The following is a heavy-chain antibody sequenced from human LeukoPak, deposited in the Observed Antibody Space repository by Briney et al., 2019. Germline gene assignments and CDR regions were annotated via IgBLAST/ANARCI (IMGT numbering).Heavy chain of an antibody. V-gene: IGHV4-59*11. D-gene: IGHD3-10*01. CDR2: IYYSGST. J-gene: IGHJ3*02. CDR3: ARDLGAYYYGSGDAFDI. CDR1: GGSISSHY. Sequence: SETLSLTCTVSGGSISSHYWSWIRQPPGKGLEWIGYIYYSGSTNYNPSLKSRVTISVDTSKNQFSLKLSSVTAADTAVYYCARDLGAYYYGSGDAFDIWGQGIMVTVSS.